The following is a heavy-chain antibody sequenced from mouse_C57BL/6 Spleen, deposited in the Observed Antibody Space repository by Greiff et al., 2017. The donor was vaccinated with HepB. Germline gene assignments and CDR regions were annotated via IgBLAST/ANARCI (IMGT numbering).Heavy chain of an antibody. V-gene: IGHV5-9-1*02. J-gene: IGHJ1*03. CDR2: ISSGGDYI. Sequence: DVKLQESGEGLVKPGGSLKLSCAASGFTFSSYAMSWVRQTPEKRLEWVAYISSGGDYIYYADTVKGRFTISRDNARNTLYLQMSSLKSEDTAMYYCTRPRDWYFDVWGTGTTVTVSS. CDR3: TRPRDWYFDV. CDR1: GFTFSSYA.